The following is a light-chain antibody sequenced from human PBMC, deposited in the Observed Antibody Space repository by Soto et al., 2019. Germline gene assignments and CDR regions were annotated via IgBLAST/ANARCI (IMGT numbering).Light chain of an antibody. CDR3: QQYNNWPSIT. V-gene: IGKV3D-15*01. CDR2: GAS. J-gene: IGKJ5*01. Sequence: EIVMTQSPSTLSVSPGERATLYCRASQSVSSNLAWYQQKPGQAPRLLIYGASTRATGIPARFSGSGSGTEFTLTISSLQSEDFAVYYCQQYNNWPSITVGQGTRLEI. CDR1: QSVSSN.